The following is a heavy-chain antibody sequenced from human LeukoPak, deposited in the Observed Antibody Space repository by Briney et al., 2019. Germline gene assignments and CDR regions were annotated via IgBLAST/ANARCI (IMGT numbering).Heavy chain of an antibody. CDR1: GGSIGSYY. J-gene: IGHJ3*02. D-gene: IGHD4-23*01. V-gene: IGHV4-59*01. CDR2: IYYSGST. CDR3: ARPVAYDDAFDI. Sequence: SETLSLTCTVSGGSIGSYYWSWIRQPPGKGLEWIGYIYYSGSTNYNPPLKSRVTISVDTSKNQFSLKLSSVTAADTAVYYCARPVAYDDAFDIWGQGTMVTVSS.